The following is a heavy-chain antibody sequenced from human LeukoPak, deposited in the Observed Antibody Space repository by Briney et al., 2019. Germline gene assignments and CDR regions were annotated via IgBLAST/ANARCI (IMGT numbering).Heavy chain of an antibody. V-gene: IGHV4-4*02. CDR2: IYHNGTP. CDR3: VRTKPKDYGDYFDY. D-gene: IGHD4-17*01. J-gene: IGHJ4*02. Sequence: SGTLSLTCAVSVGSINSGNWWSWVRQSPGKGLECSGEIYHNGTPNYNPPLKSRVTISVDTSKNQFSLKLSSVTAAGTAVYYCVRTKPKDYGDYFDYWGQGTLVTVSS. CDR1: VGSINSGNW.